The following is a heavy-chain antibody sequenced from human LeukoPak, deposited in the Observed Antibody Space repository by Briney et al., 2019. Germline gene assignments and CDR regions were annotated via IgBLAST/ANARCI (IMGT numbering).Heavy chain of an antibody. V-gene: IGHV1-69*06. CDR1: GGTFSSYA. D-gene: IGHD3-22*01. Sequence: SVKVSCKASGGTFSSYAISWVRQAPGQGLEWMGGIIPIFGTANYAQKFQGRVTITADKSTSTAYMELSSLRSEDTAVYYCAREGGGYYDSSGYHPYYYYYYMDVWGKGTTVTVSS. CDR2: IIPIFGTA. CDR3: AREGGGYYDSSGYHPYYYYYYMDV. J-gene: IGHJ6*03.